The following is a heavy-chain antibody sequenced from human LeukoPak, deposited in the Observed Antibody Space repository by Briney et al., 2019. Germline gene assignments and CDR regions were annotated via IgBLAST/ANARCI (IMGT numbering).Heavy chain of an antibody. V-gene: IGHV1-69*13. CDR3: ARDKILTGYPLYYFDY. J-gene: IGHJ4*02. CDR1: GGTFSSYA. CDR2: IIPIFGTA. D-gene: IGHD3-9*01. Sequence: ASVKVSCKASGGTFSSYAISWVRQAPGQGLEWMGGIIPIFGTANYAQKFQGRVTITADESTSTAYMELSSLRSEDTAVYYCARDKILTGYPLYYFDYWGQGTLVTVSS.